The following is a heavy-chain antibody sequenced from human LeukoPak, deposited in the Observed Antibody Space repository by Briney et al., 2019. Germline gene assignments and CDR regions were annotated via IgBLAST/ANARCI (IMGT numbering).Heavy chain of an antibody. CDR1: GFTFSRYW. D-gene: IGHD3-10*01. J-gene: IGHJ3*02. CDR2: IKQDGSEK. Sequence: GGSLRLSCAASGFTFSRYWMSWVRQAPGKGLEWVANIKQDGSEKDYVDSVKGRFTISRDNAKNSLYLQMNSLTAEDTAVYYCASRYGSGSYYIEDAFDIWGQGTMVTVSS. V-gene: IGHV3-7*01. CDR3: ASRYGSGSYYIEDAFDI.